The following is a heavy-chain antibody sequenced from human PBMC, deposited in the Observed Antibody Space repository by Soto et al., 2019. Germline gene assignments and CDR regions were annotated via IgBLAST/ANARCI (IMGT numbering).Heavy chain of an antibody. CDR3: VRDHEDIVLMMSEIYYYYGMDV. J-gene: IGHJ6*02. V-gene: IGHV1-18*04. Sequence: RASVKVSCKASGYMFSNYGVTWVRQAPGQGLEWMGWISANNGRTKYAQKVQDRVTMTTDTSTSTAYMELRSLTSDDTAVYYCVRDHEDIVLMMSEIYYYYGMDVWGQGTTVTVSS. CDR1: GYMFSNYG. CDR2: ISANNGRT. D-gene: IGHD2-8*01.